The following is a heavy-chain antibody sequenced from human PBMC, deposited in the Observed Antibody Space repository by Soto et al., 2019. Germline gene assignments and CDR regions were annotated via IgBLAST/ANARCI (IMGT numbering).Heavy chain of an antibody. J-gene: IGHJ6*02. V-gene: IGHV3-23*01. CDR2: FSGSGDTT. CDR1: GFSFSTYT. CDR3: ARRGYCSGGSCFHYGMDV. D-gene: IGHD2-15*01. Sequence: EVQLLQSGGGLAQPGGSLRLSCATSGFSFSTYTMSWLRQAPGKGLEWVSCFSGSGDTTYYADSVKGRFTISSDNSKNTLYLQMNSLRAEDTAVYYCARRGYCSGGSCFHYGMDVWGQGTTVTVSS.